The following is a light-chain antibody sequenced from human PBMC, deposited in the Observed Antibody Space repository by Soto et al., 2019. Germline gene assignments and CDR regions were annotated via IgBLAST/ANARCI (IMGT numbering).Light chain of an antibody. CDR3: SSYTSSTSYV. CDR2: GAS. CDR1: SSDGGPYNY. Sequence: QSALTQPASVSGSPGQSITISCTGTSSDGGPYNYVSWYQQHPGKAPKLMIYGASNRPSGVSNRVSGSRSGNTASLTISGFHAEDEADYYCSSYTSSTSYVFGWGTKVTVL. J-gene: IGLJ1*01. V-gene: IGLV2-14*01.